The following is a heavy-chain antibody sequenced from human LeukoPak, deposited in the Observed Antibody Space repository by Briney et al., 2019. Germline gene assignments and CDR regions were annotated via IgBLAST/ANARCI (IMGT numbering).Heavy chain of an antibody. CDR2: ISYDGSSK. CDR1: GFTFSNYA. J-gene: IGHJ4*02. Sequence: TGRSLRLSCAASGFTFSNYAMHWVRQAPGKGLDWVAAISYDGSSKYYADSVKGRFTISRDNSQNTLYLQMDSLRAEDAAVFYCARGYCSGNTCCKLDYWGQGTLVTVSS. CDR3: ARGYCSGNTCCKLDY. V-gene: IGHV3-30*04. D-gene: IGHD2-15*01.